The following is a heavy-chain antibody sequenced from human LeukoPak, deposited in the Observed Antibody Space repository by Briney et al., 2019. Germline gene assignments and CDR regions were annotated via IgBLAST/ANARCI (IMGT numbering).Heavy chain of an antibody. V-gene: IGHV1-18*01. J-gene: IGHJ3*02. D-gene: IGHD6-19*01. CDR3: ASYSSGWYVEADAFDI. Sequence: ASVKVSCKASGYTFTSYGISWVRQAPGQGLEWMGWISAYNGNTNYAQKLQGRVTMTTDTSTSTAYMELRSLRSDDTAVYYCASYSSGWYVEADAFDIWGQGTMVTVSS. CDR2: ISAYNGNT. CDR1: GYTFTSYG.